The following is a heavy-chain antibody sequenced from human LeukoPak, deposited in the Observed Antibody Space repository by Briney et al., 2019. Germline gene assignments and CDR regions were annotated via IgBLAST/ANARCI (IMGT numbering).Heavy chain of an antibody. V-gene: IGHV3-43*01. CDR3: AIGDTAMAPASMGDV. CDR1: GFTFDDYT. Sequence: GGSLRPSCAASGFTFDDYTMHWVRQAPGKGLEWVSLISWDGGSTYYADSVKGRFTISRDNSKNSLYLQMNSLRTEDTALYYCAIGDTAMAPASMGDVWGKGTTVTVSS. CDR2: ISWDGGST. J-gene: IGHJ6*04. D-gene: IGHD5-18*01.